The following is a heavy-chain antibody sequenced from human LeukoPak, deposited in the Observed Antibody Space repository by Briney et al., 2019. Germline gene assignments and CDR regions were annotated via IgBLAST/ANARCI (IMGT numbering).Heavy chain of an antibody. J-gene: IGHJ3*02. CDR2: ISSDTTYI. CDR1: GFTFSSYE. D-gene: IGHD3-16*01. V-gene: IGHV3-21*01. CDR3: ARGLGSYAYSDAFDI. Sequence: GGSLRLSCAASGFTFSSYEMNWVRQAPGKGLEWVSSISSDTTYIHYGDSVKGRFTISRDNAKNSLDLQMTSLRAEDTAVYYCARGLGSYAYSDAFDIWGQGSMVTVSS.